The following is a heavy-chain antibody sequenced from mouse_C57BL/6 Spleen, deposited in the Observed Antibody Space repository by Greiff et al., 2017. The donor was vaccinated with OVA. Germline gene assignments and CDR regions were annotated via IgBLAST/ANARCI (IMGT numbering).Heavy chain of an antibody. V-gene: IGHV3-1*01. CDR1: GYSITSGYD. CDR2: ISYSGST. CDR3: AREGGDYVFAD. D-gene: IGHD2-4*01. J-gene: IGHJ3*01. Sequence: VQLQQSGPGMVKPSQSLSLTCTVTGYSITSGYDWHWIRHFPGNKLEWMGYISYSGSTNYNPSLKSRISITHDTSKNHFFLKLNSVTTEDTATYDCAREGGDYVFADWGQGTLVTVSA.